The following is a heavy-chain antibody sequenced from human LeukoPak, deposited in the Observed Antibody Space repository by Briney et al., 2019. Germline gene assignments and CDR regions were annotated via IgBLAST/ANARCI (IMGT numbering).Heavy chain of an antibody. CDR1: GYIFSNFFSSYG. CDR3: ASGYYSDGNGYSPADY. D-gene: IGHD3-22*01. J-gene: IGHJ4*02. CDR2: ISPYNGKT. V-gene: IGHV1-18*01. Sequence: ASVKVSCKASGYIFSNFFSSYGITWVRQAPGQGLEWMGWISPYNGKTKFALKFQGRVTIRADTSTSTGYMELRSLRSDDTAVYYCASGYYSDGNGYSPADYWGQGTLVTVSS.